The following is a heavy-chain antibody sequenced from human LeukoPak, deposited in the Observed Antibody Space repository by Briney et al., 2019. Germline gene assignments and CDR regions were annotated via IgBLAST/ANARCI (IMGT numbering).Heavy chain of an antibody. V-gene: IGHV4-4*07. D-gene: IGHD3-10*01. CDR3: ARGGRGTYGPGNSYISPDS. Sequence: SETLSLTCTVSGGSISSYYWSWIRQPAGKGLEWIGRIYTSGSTNSHPSLKSRVTISVDMSKPQFYLELSSVTAADTAVYYCARGGRGTYGPGNSYISPDSFGQGTLVTVSS. CDR1: GGSISSYY. J-gene: IGHJ4*02. CDR2: IYTSGST.